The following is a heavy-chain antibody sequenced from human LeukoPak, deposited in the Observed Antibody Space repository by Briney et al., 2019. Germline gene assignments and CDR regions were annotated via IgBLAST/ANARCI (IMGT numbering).Heavy chain of an antibody. J-gene: IGHJ4*02. CDR2: IYYSGT. Sequence: PSETLSLTCTFSGVSISSDGYYWGWVRQPPGKGLEWIGTIYYSGTYYNPSLKSRVTVSVDTSKNQFSLKLSSVTAADTAMYYCARIGGSRVFGDYWGQGILVTVS. V-gene: IGHV4-39*01. CDR1: GVSISSDGYY. CDR3: ARIGGSRVFGDY. D-gene: IGHD2-15*01.